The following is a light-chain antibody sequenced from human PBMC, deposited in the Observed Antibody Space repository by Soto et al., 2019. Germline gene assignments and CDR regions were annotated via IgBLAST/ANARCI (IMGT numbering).Light chain of an antibody. V-gene: IGKV3-11*01. CDR3: QQRNVWPKVT. CDR2: GAF. CDR1: PSVPNF. J-gene: IGKJ5*01. Sequence: EIVLTQSPATLSLSPGERATLSCRASPSVPNFLAWYQQKPGQAPRLLTYGAFNRATGIPARFSGSGSATDFTLTISSLEPEDSAVYDCQQRNVWPKVTFGQGTRLEIK.